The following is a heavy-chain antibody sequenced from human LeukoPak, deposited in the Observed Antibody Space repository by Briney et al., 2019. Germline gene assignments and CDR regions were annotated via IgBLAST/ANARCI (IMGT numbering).Heavy chain of an antibody. Sequence: PSETLSLTCTVSGGSISSYYWSWIRQPPGKGLEWIGYIYYSGSTNYNPSLKSRVTISVDTSKNQFSLKLSSVTAADTAVYYCARGYDSGDGMDVWDKGTTVTVSS. V-gene: IGHV4-59*01. D-gene: IGHD5-12*01. CDR1: GGSISSYY. J-gene: IGHJ6*04. CDR3: ARGYDSGDGMDV. CDR2: IYYSGST.